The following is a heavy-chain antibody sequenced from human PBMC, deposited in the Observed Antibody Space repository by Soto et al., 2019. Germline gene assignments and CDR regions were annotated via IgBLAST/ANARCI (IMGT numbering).Heavy chain of an antibody. D-gene: IGHD1-26*01. J-gene: IGHJ4*02. CDR1: GFTFSGYA. Sequence: GGSLRLSCAASGFTFSGYAMTWVRQAPGKGLEWVSALTPGGETTYHIDSVKGRFTISRDNAKNTLYLQMNSLTDADTAVYYCAKDYTVSGNYQEMDYWGQGTLVTVSS. CDR2: LTPGGETT. CDR3: AKDYTVSGNYQEMDY. V-gene: IGHV3-23*01.